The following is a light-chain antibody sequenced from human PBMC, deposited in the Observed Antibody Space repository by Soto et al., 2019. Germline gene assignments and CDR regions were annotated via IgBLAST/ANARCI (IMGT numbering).Light chain of an antibody. CDR3: GTWDTRLSVVV. V-gene: IGLV1-51*01. Sequence: QAVVTQPPSVSAAPGQKVTISCSGSSSNIVSWYQQLPGTAPKLLIYDNNKRPSGIPDRFSGSKSGTSATLGITGLQTGDEADYYCGTWDTRLSVVVFGGGTKVTVL. J-gene: IGLJ2*01. CDR2: DNN. CDR1: SSNI.